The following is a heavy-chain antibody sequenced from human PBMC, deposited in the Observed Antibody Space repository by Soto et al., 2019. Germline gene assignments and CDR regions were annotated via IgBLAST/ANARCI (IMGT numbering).Heavy chain of an antibody. D-gene: IGHD2-15*01. Sequence: SETLSLTCAVYGGSFSGYYWSWIRQPPGKGLEWIGEINHSGSTNYNPSLKSRVTISVDTSKNQFSLKLSSVTAADTAVYYCARREAAPYSFDYWGQGTLVTVSS. CDR1: GGSFSGYY. CDR3: ARREAAPYSFDY. V-gene: IGHV4-34*01. CDR2: INHSGST. J-gene: IGHJ4*02.